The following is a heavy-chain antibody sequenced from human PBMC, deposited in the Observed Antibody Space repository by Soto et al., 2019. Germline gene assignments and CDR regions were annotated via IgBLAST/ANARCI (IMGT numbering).Heavy chain of an antibody. V-gene: IGHV4-30-2*01. J-gene: IGHJ4*02. CDR2: IYHSGST. Sequence: QLQLQESGSGLVKPSQTLSLTCAVSGGSISSGGYSWSWIRQPPGKGLEGIGYIYHSGSTYYNPSLKSRVTISVDRSKNQFSLKLSSVTAADTAVYYCDSRRDGYNYYGYWGQGTLVTVSS. D-gene: IGHD5-12*01. CDR3: DSRRDGYNYYGY. CDR1: GGSISSGGYS.